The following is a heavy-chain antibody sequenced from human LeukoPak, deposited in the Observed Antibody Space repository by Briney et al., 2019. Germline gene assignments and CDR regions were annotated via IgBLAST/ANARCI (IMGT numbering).Heavy chain of an antibody. D-gene: IGHD2-15*01. V-gene: IGHV1-18*01. Sequence: GASVTVSCKASGYTFTSYGISWVRQAPGQGLEWMGWISAYNGNTNYAQKFQGRVTMTRNTSISTAYMELSSLRSEDTAVYYCARGDIDYWGQGTLVTVSS. CDR3: ARGDIDY. J-gene: IGHJ4*02. CDR1: GYTFTSYG. CDR2: ISAYNGNT.